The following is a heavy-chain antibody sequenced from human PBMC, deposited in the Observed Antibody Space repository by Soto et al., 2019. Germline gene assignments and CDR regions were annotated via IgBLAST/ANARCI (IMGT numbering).Heavy chain of an antibody. Sequence: PSETLSLTCAVYGGSFSGYYWSWIRQPPGKGLEWIGEINHSGSTNYNPSLKSRVTISVDTSKNQFSLKLSSVTAADTAVYYCARGSLDSSGDYFDYWGQGTLVT. V-gene: IGHV4-34*01. J-gene: IGHJ4*02. CDR1: GGSFSGYY. CDR3: ARGSLDSSGDYFDY. CDR2: INHSGST. D-gene: IGHD3-22*01.